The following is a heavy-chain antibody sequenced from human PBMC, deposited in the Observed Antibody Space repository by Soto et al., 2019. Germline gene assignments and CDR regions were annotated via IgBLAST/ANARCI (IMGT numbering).Heavy chain of an antibody. CDR3: AKAYCTNGVCPMKFDP. V-gene: IGHV3-23*01. Sequence: GGSLRLSCAASGFTFSSYAMSWVRQAPGKGLEWVSAISGSGGSTYYADSVKGRFTISRDNSKNTLYLQMNSLRAEDTAVYYCAKAYCTNGVCPMKFDPWGQGTLVTVSS. J-gene: IGHJ5*02. CDR2: ISGSGGST. D-gene: IGHD2-8*01. CDR1: GFTFSSYA.